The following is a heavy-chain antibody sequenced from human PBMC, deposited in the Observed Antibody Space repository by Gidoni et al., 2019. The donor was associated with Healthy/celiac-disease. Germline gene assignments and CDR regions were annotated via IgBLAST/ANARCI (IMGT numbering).Heavy chain of an antibody. V-gene: IGHV4-34*01. CDR1: GGSFSGYY. D-gene: IGHD3-10*01. J-gene: IGHJ4*02. Sequence: QVQLQQWGAGLLKPSETLSLTCAVSGGSFSGYYWSWIRQPPGKGLEWIGEINHSGSTNYNPSLKSLVTISVDTSKNQFSLKLSSVTAADTAVYYCARGPYYYGSGITNWGQGTLVTVSS. CDR2: INHSGST. CDR3: ARGPYYYGSGITN.